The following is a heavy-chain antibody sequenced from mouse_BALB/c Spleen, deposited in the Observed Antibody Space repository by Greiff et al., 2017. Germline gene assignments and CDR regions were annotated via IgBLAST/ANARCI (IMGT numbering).Heavy chain of an antibody. J-gene: IGHJ3*01. D-gene: IGHD1-1*01. CDR2: IYPSDSYT. Sequence: QVQLQQPGAELVRPGASVKLSCKASGYTFTSYWINWVKQRPGQGLEWIGNIYPSDSYTNYNQKFKDKATLTVDKSSSTAYMQLSSPTSEDSAVYYCTRDYYYGSSSWFAYWGQGTLVTVSA. CDR3: TRDYYYGSSSWFAY. CDR1: GYTFTSYW. V-gene: IGHV1-69*02.